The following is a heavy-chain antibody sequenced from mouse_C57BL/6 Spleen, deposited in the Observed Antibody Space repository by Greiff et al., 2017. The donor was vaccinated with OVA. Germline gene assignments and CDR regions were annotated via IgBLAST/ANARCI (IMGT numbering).Heavy chain of an antibody. D-gene: IGHD1-1*01. CDR1: GSAFSSYG. Sequence: VQRVESGAELVKPGASVKISCKASGSAFSSYGMTWVKQRPGKGLEWFGQLYPGDGDTTYNGKFKGKAPLTADKSSNTAYMQLSSLTSEDSAVYFCAKGGITTNRYYFDYWGQGTTLTVSS. CDR2: LYPGDGDT. J-gene: IGHJ2*01. V-gene: IGHV1-80*01. CDR3: AKGGITTNRYYFDY.